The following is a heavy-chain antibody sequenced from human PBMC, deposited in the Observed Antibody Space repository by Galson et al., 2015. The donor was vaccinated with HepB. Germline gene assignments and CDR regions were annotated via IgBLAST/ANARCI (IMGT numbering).Heavy chain of an antibody. CDR3: AKEKKDSSGYHPHFDY. CDR1: GFTFSSYA. Sequence: SLRLSCAASGFTFSSYAIHWVRQAPGKGLEWVSYISSSSSTIYYADSVKGRFTISRDNSKNTLYLQMNSLRAEDTAVYYCAKEKKDSSGYHPHFDYWGQGTLVTVSS. J-gene: IGHJ4*02. V-gene: IGHV3-48*01. D-gene: IGHD3-22*01. CDR2: ISSSSSTI.